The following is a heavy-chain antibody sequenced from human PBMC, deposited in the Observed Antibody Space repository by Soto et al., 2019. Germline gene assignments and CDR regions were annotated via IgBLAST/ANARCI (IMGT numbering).Heavy chain of an antibody. J-gene: IGHJ4*02. V-gene: IGHV3-30-3*01. Sequence: GGSLRLSCAASGFTFSSYAMHWVRQAPGKGLEWVAVISYDGSNKYYADSVKGRFTISRDNSKNTLYLQMNSLRAEDAAVYYCARDRGYYDSSGYYGYWGQGTLVTVSS. CDR3: ARDRGYYDSSGYYGY. CDR2: ISYDGSNK. CDR1: GFTFSSYA. D-gene: IGHD3-22*01.